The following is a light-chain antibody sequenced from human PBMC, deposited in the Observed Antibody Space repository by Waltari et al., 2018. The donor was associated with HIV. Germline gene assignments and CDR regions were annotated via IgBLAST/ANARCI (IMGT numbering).Light chain of an antibody. V-gene: IGLV1-51*01. CDR1: TSNIGNNY. J-gene: IGLJ2*01. CDR2: YKH. Sequence: QSVLPQPPSVSAAPGQKVTISCSGSTSNIGNNYVSWYQQLPGTAPKLLISYKHKRSSCIPARVSGSKSGASATLGITGLRTGDEADYYCGTWDSSLSAVVFGGGTKLTGL. CDR3: GTWDSSLSAVV.